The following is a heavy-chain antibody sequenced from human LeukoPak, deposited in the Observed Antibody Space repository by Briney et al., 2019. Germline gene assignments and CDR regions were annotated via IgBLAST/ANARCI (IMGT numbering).Heavy chain of an antibody. CDR3: AIFDWLFGEIYNWFDP. V-gene: IGHV5-51*01. CDR2: LYPGDSDT. D-gene: IGHD3-16*01. CDR1: GYNFTIYW. Sequence: GESLKISCKGSGYNFTIYWIGWVRQMPGKGLEWMGILYPGDSDTRYSPSFQGQVTISAAKSISTDYLQLNSLKASDTAMYYCAIFDWLFGEIYNWFDPWGQGTLVTVSS. J-gene: IGHJ5*02.